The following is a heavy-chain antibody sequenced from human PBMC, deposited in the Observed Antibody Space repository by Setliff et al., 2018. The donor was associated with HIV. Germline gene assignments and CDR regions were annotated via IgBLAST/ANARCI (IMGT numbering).Heavy chain of an antibody. Sequence: ASETLSLTCTVSNDSITSGDYYWSWIRQHPGEGLEWTGSIYYSGTAFFSGTAFYSPSAYSNPSLRSRLTLSIDTSQNHFSLRLTSVTAADTAIYYCARYDMPSSDSSGYYYDSWGQGTLVTVSS. CDR1: NDSITSGDYY. V-gene: IGHV4-31*03. CDR2: IYYSGTAFFSGTAFYSPSA. CDR3: ARYDMPSSDSSGYYYDS. D-gene: IGHD3-22*01. J-gene: IGHJ5*01.